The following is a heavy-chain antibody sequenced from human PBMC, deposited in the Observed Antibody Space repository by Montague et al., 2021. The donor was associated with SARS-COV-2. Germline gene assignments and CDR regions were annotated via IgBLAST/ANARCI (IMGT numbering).Heavy chain of an antibody. D-gene: IGHD4-17*01. J-gene: IGHJ3*02. Sequence: SLSLSFSASGFTFTSYGMHWVRQAPGKGLEWAAVIWYDGSNKHYADSVKGRFTISRDNSKNTLYLQMNSLRAEDTAVYYCARESGFGDHGNAFDIWGQGTMVPVSS. CDR1: GFTFTSYG. CDR2: IWYDGSNK. CDR3: ARESGFGDHGNAFDI. V-gene: IGHV3-33*01.